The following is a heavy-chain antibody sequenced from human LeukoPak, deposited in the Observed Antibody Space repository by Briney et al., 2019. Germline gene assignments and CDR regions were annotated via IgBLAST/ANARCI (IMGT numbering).Heavy chain of an antibody. CDR2: SIPILRIA. Sequence: SVKVSCKASGGTFSNYAFNWVRQAPGQGLEWMGGSIPILRIADYAQRFQGRVTITTDESTDTAYMDLSSLTSEDTAVYYCARGDVRHDYGVMGAFDYWGQGTLVTVSS. CDR3: ARGDVRHDYGVMGAFDY. D-gene: IGHD4-17*01. CDR1: GGTFSNYA. J-gene: IGHJ4*02. V-gene: IGHV1-69*05.